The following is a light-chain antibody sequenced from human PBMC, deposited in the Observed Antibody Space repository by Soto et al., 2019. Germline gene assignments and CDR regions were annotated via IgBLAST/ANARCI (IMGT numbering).Light chain of an antibody. CDR2: GAS. J-gene: IGKJ3*01. Sequence: EIVMTQSPATLSVSPGERATLSYRASQSVNSNLAWYQQKPGQAPRLLIYGASTRATGIPARFSGSGSGTEFTLTISSLQSGDFAVYYCQQYNNWPFTFGPGTKVDIK. CDR1: QSVNSN. CDR3: QQYNNWPFT. V-gene: IGKV3-15*01.